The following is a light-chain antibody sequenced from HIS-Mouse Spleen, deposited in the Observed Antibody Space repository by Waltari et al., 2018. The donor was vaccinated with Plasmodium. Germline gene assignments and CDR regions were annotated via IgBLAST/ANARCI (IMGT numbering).Light chain of an antibody. CDR2: EDS. CDR1: ALPTKY. Sequence: SYELTQPPSVSVSPGQTARITCSGDALPTKYAYWYQQNSGQAPVLVIYEDSKRPSGIPERCSGSSSGTMATLTISGAQVEDEADYYCYSTDSSGNHRVFGGGTKLTVL. CDR3: YSTDSSGNHRV. J-gene: IGLJ3*02. V-gene: IGLV3-10*01.